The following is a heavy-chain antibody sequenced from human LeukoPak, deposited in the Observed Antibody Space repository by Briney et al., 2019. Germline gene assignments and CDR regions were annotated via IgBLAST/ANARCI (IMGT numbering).Heavy chain of an antibody. J-gene: IGHJ4*02. D-gene: IGHD6-19*01. CDR3: ARQGAYSSAIGMGY. CDR1: GGTFSSYA. V-gene: IGHV1-69*13. Sequence: SVKVSCKASGGTFSSYAISWVRQAPGQGLEWMGGIIPIFGTANYAQKFQGRVAITADESTSTAYMELSSLRSEDTAVYYCARQGAYSSAIGMGYWGQGPLVTVSS. CDR2: IIPIFGTA.